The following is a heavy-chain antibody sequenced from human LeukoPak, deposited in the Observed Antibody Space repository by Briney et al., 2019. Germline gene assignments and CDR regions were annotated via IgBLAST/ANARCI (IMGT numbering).Heavy chain of an antibody. D-gene: IGHD3-3*01. J-gene: IGHJ5*02. CDR1: GYTFTGYY. CDR3: ARAMYYDFWSGYWNWFDP. V-gene: IGHV1-2*02. CDR2: INTNSGGT. Sequence: ASVKVSCKASGYTFTGYYMHWVRQAPGQGLEWMGWINTNSGGTNYAQKFQGRVTMTRDTSISTAYMELSRLRSDDTAVYYCARAMYYDFWSGYWNWFDPWGQGTLVTVSS.